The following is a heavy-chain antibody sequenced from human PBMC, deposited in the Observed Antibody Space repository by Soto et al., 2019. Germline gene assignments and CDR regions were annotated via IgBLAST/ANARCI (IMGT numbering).Heavy chain of an antibody. J-gene: IGHJ5*02. Sequence: GSLRLSCAASGFDFSSYAMSWVRQVPGKGLECISLISGTGIPTLYAESVKGRFSVSRDNSKDTLFLEMNNLGVDDTAMYYCAKSFCSSSSCFFLWVDPWGPGTLVTVSS. V-gene: IGHV3-23*01. CDR1: GFDFSSYA. CDR3: AKSFCSSSSCFFLWVDP. CDR2: ISGTGIPT. D-gene: IGHD2-2*01.